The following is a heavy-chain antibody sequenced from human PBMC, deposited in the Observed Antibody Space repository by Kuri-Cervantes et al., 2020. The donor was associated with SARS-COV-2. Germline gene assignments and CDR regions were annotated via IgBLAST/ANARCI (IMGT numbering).Heavy chain of an antibody. Sequence: SETLSLTCTVSGGSISSSSYYWGWIRQPPRKGLEWIGSIYYSGSTYYNPSLKSRVTMSVDTSKNQFSLKMTSVTAADTAVYYCARHSQGYYYYYMDVWGKGTTVTVSS. CDR1: GGSISSSSYY. J-gene: IGHJ6*03. V-gene: IGHV4-39*01. CDR2: IYYSGST. CDR3: ARHSQGYYYYYMDV.